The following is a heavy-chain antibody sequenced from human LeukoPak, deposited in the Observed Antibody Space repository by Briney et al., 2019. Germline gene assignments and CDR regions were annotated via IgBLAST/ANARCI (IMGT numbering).Heavy chain of an antibody. CDR2: INPNSGGT. CDR3: ASISSIAARRYYYYYMDV. J-gene: IGHJ6*03. D-gene: IGHD6-6*01. V-gene: IGHV1-2*02. CDR1: GYTFTDYY. Sequence: ASVKVSCKASGYTFTDYYMHWVRQAPGQGLEWMGWINPNSGGTNYAQKFQGRVTMTRDTSISTAYMELSSLRSDDTAVYYCASISSIAARRYYYYYMDVWGKGTTVTVSS.